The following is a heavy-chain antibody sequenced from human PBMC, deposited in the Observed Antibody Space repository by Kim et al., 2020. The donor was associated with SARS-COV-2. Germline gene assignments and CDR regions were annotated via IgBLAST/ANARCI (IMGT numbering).Heavy chain of an antibody. CDR2: ISYDGSNK. V-gene: IGHV3-30-3*01. J-gene: IGHJ4*02. CDR3: ARKWGGPSWSGYYLSSG. D-gene: IGHD3-3*01. CDR1: GFTFSSYA. Sequence: GGSLRLSCAASGFTFSSYAMHWVRQAPGKGLEWVAVISYDGSNKYYADSVKGRFTISRDNSKNTLYLQMNSLRAEDTAVYYCARKWGGPSWSGYYLSSGWGQGTLVTVSS.